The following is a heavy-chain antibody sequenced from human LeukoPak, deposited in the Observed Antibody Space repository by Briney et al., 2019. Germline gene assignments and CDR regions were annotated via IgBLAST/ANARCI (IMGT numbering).Heavy chain of an antibody. J-gene: IGHJ4*02. CDR3: VRDRELNY. CDR2: MYNSGST. Sequence: SETLSLTCTVSGVSISIYYWSWIRQPPGKGLEWIGYMYNSGSTDYNPSLKSRATISADTSKNQFSLKLSSVTAADTAVYYCVRDRELNYWGQGTLVTASS. D-gene: IGHD1-7*01. V-gene: IGHV4-59*01. CDR1: GVSISIYY.